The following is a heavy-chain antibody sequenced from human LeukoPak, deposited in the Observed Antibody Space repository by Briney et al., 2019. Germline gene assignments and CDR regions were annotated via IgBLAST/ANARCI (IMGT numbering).Heavy chain of an antibody. V-gene: IGHV1-2*02. CDR1: GYTFTSYY. J-gene: IGHJ5*02. CDR2: INPDSGGT. D-gene: IGHD3-10*01. Sequence: ASVKVSCKASGYTFTSYYMHWVRQAPGQGLEWMGWINPDSGGTNYAQKFQGRVTMTRDTSISTAYMELSRLRSDDTAVYYCARIASSGSYYNDWFDPWGQGTLVTVSS. CDR3: ARIASSGSYYNDWFDP.